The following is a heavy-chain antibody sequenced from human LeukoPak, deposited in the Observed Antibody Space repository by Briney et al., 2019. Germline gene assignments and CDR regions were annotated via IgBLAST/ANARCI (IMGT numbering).Heavy chain of an antibody. Sequence: PGGSLRLSCAASGFTFSSYAMSWVRQAPGKGLEWVSAISGSGGSTYYADSVKGRFTISRDNSKNTLYLQMNSLRAEDTAVYYCARVTGPTSTVVRGVIIPAFEYWGQGTLVTVSS. D-gene: IGHD3-10*01. CDR2: ISGSGGST. J-gene: IGHJ4*02. CDR3: ARVTGPTSTVVRGVIIPAFEY. V-gene: IGHV3-23*01. CDR1: GFTFSSYA.